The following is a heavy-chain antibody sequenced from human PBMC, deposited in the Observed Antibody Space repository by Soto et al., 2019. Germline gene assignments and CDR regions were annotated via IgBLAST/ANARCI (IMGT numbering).Heavy chain of an antibody. CDR3: AKARHKYYGSGTFYNSDY. J-gene: IGHJ4*02. CDR2: IPYDGSNK. Sequence: QVQLLASGGGVVQPGRSLRLSCAASGFSFSSSGMHWVRQAPGKGLEWVAVIPYDGSNKYYADSVKGRFTISRDNSKNTLYLQMNGLRAEDTAVYYCAKARHKYYGSGTFYNSDYWGQGTLVTVSS. D-gene: IGHD3-10*01. CDR1: GFSFSSSG. V-gene: IGHV3-30*18.